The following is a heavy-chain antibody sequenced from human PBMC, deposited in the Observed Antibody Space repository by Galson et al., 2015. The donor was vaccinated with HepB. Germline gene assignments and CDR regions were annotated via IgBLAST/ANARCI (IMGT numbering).Heavy chain of an antibody. CDR3: AKQGGDNSHLYYFDY. V-gene: IGHV3-23*01. D-gene: IGHD4-23*01. J-gene: IGHJ4*02. Sequence: SLRLSCAASGFPYVNYAMSWVRQAPEKGLEWVSLISSSGTSTYYADSVKGRFTISRDNSKNTLYLQMNSLRAEDTAVYYCAKQGGDNSHLYYFDYWGQGTLVTVSS. CDR2: ISSSGTST. CDR1: GFPYVNYA.